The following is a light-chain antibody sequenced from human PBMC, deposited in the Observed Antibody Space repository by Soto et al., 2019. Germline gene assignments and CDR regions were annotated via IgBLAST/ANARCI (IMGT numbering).Light chain of an antibody. CDR1: SSDVGGYNY. V-gene: IGLV2-14*01. Sequence: QSALTQPASVSGSPGQWITISCTGTSSDVGGYNYVSWYEQHPGKAPKLMIYDVSNRPSGVSNRFSGSKSGNTASLTISGLQAEDEADYYCSSYTSSSTSRVFGGGTKLTVL. CDR3: SSYTSSSTSRV. J-gene: IGLJ3*02. CDR2: DVS.